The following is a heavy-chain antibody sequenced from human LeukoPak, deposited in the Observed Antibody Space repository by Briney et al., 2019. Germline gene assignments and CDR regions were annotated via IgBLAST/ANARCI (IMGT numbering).Heavy chain of an antibody. J-gene: IGHJ4*02. Sequence: ASVKVSCKVSGYTLTELSMHWVRQAPGKGLEWMGDFDPEDGETIYAQKFQGRVTVTEDTSTDTAYMELSSLRSEDTAVYYCARDPQGGDFWSGYYGDWGQGTLVTVSS. D-gene: IGHD3-3*01. CDR1: GYTLTELS. V-gene: IGHV1-24*01. CDR2: FDPEDGET. CDR3: ARDPQGGDFWSGYYGD.